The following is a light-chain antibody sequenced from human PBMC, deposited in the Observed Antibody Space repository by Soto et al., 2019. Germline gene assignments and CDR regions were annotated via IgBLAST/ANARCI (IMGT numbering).Light chain of an antibody. CDR1: QSVSSSS. Sequence: EIVLMSVPGASSLSPGERATLSCRASQSVSSSSIAWYQQKPGQAPRLLIYDVSSRATGIPDRFSGGGSGTDFTLTISRLEPEDFALYYCQQYGSSPQTFGQGTKVDIK. J-gene: IGKJ1*01. CDR2: DVS. V-gene: IGKV3-20*01. CDR3: QQYGSSPQT.